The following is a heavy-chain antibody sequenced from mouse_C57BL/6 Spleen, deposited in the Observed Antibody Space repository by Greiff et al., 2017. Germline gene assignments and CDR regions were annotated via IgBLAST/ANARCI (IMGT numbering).Heavy chain of an antibody. Sequence: EVKLMESGEGLVKPGGSLKLSCAASGFTFSSYAMSWVRQTPEKRLEWVAYISSGGDYIYYADTVKGRFTISRANARNTLYLQMSSLKSEDTAMYYCTRDRTTVVDAMDYWGQGTSVTVSS. J-gene: IGHJ4*01. D-gene: IGHD1-1*01. CDR1: GFTFSSYA. CDR3: TRDRTTVVDAMDY. CDR2: ISSGGDYI. V-gene: IGHV5-9-1*02.